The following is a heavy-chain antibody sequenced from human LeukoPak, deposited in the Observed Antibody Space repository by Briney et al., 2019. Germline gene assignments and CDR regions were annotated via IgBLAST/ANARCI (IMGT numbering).Heavy chain of an antibody. CDR1: GGTFSSYA. J-gene: IGHJ5*02. D-gene: IGHD2-2*02. CDR3: ARGGIVVVPAAIGWFDP. V-gene: IGHV1-69*04. CDR2: IIPILGIA. Sequence: SVKVSCKASGGTFSSYAISWVRQAPGQGLEWMGRIIPILGIANYAQKFQGRVTITADKSTSTAYMELSSLRSEDTAVYYCARGGIVVVPAAIGWFDPWGQGTLVTVSS.